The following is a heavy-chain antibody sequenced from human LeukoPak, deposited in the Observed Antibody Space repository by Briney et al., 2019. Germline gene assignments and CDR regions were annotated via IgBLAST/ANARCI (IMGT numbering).Heavy chain of an antibody. J-gene: IGHJ4*02. CDR3: ARDYRGLWFGELLYPGEFDY. Sequence: GGSLRLSCAASGFTFSSYAMHWVRQAPGKGLEWAAVISYDGSNKYYADSVKGRFTISRDNSKNTLYLQMNSLRAEDTAVYYCARDYRGLWFGELLYPGEFDYWGQGTLVTASS. D-gene: IGHD3-10*01. CDR1: GFTFSSYA. V-gene: IGHV3-30-3*01. CDR2: ISYDGSNK.